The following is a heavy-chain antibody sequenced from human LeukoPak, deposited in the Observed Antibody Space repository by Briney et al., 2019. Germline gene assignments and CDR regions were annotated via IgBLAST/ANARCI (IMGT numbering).Heavy chain of an antibody. V-gene: IGHV3-23*01. CDR1: GFTFSTYT. CDR3: AKERYSSGWYIDY. Sequence: GGSLRLSCAASGFTFSTYTMNWVRQAPGKGLEWVSAISGSGGSTYYADSVKGRFTISRDNSKDTLYLQMNSLRGEDTAVYYCAKERYSSGWYIDYWGQGTLVTVSS. J-gene: IGHJ4*02. CDR2: ISGSGGST. D-gene: IGHD6-19*01.